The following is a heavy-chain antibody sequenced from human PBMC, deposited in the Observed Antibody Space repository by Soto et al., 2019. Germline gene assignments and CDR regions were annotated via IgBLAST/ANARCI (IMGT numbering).Heavy chain of an antibody. J-gene: IGHJ3*02. CDR2: ISYDGSNK. CDR3: ASWRCSGGSGYSGLDGAFDI. D-gene: IGHD2-15*01. V-gene: IGHV3-30-3*01. Sequence: QVQLVESGGGVVQPGRSLRLSCAASGFTFSSYAMHWVRQAPGKGLEWVAVISYDGSNKYYADSVKGRFTISRNNSKNTLQLQMNRLRAEDTAVYYCASWRCSGGSGYSGLDGAFDIWGQGTMVTVSS. CDR1: GFTFSSYA.